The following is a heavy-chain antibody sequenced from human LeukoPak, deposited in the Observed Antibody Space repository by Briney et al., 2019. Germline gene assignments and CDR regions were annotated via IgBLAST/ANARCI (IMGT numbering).Heavy chain of an antibody. D-gene: IGHD6-13*01. Sequence: ASVKVSCKASGGTFSSYAISWVRQAPGQGLEWMGIINPSGGSTSYAQKFQGRVTMTRDTSTSTVYMELSSLRSEDTAVYYCARDRKSWGIAAAGPFDYWGQGTLVTVSS. V-gene: IGHV1-46*01. CDR1: GGTFSSYA. J-gene: IGHJ4*02. CDR3: ARDRKSWGIAAAGPFDY. CDR2: INPSGGST.